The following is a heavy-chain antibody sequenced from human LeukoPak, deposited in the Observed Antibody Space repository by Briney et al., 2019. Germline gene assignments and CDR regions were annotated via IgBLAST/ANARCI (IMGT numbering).Heavy chain of an antibody. V-gene: IGHV3-23*01. CDR2: ISGSGGST. J-gene: IGHJ5*02. D-gene: IGHD3-22*01. Sequence: GGSLRLSCAASGFTFSRYAMSWVRQAPGKGLEWVSAISGSGGSTYYADSVKGRFPISRDNSKNTLYLQMNSLRAEDTAVYYCAKEGPSRGYYDSSSPFDPWGQGTLVTVSS. CDR3: AKEGPSRGYYDSSSPFDP. CDR1: GFTFSRYA.